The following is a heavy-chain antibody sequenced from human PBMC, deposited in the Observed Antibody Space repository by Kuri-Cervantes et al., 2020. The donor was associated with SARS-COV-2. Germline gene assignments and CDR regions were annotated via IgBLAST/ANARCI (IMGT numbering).Heavy chain of an antibody. J-gene: IGHJ3*02. V-gene: IGHV3-30*02. Sequence: GESLKISCAASEFTFSSYGMHWVRQAPGKGLEWVAVIWSDGTNKYYADSAKGRFTISRDNSKNTLYLQMNSLRSDDTAVYYCATPSYYDSSGSYDAFDIWGQGTMVTVSS. CDR3: ATPSYYDSSGSYDAFDI. CDR2: IWSDGTNK. D-gene: IGHD3-22*01. CDR1: EFTFSSYG.